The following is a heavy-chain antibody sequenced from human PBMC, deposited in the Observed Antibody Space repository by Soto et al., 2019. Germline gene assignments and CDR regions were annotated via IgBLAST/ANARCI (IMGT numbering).Heavy chain of an antibody. Sequence: GGSLRLSCAASGFTFSSYGMHWVRQAPGKGLEWVAVISYDGSNKYYADSVKGRLTISRDNSKNTLYLQMNSLRAEDTAVYYCAKILQLGDYAYYYYGMDVWGQGTTVTVSS. CDR2: ISYDGSNK. J-gene: IGHJ6*02. CDR1: GFTFSSYG. V-gene: IGHV3-30*18. D-gene: IGHD4-17*01. CDR3: AKILQLGDYAYYYYGMDV.